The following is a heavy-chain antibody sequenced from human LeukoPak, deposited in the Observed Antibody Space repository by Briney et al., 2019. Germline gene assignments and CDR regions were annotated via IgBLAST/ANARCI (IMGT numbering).Heavy chain of an antibody. Sequence: GGSLRLSCAASGFTFSSYGMHWVRQAPGKGLEWVTFIQNDGSDKYYAASVKGRFTISRDNSKNTVYLHMNSLRTDGTALYYCAREGGRVVPGRFDCWGQGTLVTVSS. CDR2: IQNDGSDK. D-gene: IGHD2-2*01. CDR1: GFTFSSYG. J-gene: IGHJ4*02. V-gene: IGHV3-30*02. CDR3: AREGGRVVPGRFDC.